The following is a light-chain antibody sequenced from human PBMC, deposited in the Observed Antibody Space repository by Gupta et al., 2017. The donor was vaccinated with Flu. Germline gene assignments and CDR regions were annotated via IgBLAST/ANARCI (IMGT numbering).Light chain of an antibody. CDR3: QSFDSGLKSWV. CDR1: SSTIGAGYD. V-gene: IGLV1-40*03. Sequence: VIITCTGDSSTIGAGYDVHWYHQRPGVAPKLLIHRNNGRPSGVPDRFSGSKSGASASLAITGLQAEDEGDYYCQSFDSGLKSWVFGGGTRLTVL. CDR2: RNN. J-gene: IGLJ3*02.